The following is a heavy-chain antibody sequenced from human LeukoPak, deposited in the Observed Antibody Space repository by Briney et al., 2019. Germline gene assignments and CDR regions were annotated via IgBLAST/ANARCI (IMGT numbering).Heavy chain of an antibody. Sequence: PSETLSLTCAVYGGSFSGYYWSWIRQPPGKGLEWIGEINHSGSTNYNPSLKSRVTISVDTSKNQFSLKLSSVTAADTAVYYCARRTDDYGDSTTPSYGMDVWGQGTTVTVSS. CDR1: GGSFSGYY. V-gene: IGHV4-34*01. CDR3: ARRTDDYGDSTTPSYGMDV. J-gene: IGHJ6*02. D-gene: IGHD4-17*01. CDR2: INHSGST.